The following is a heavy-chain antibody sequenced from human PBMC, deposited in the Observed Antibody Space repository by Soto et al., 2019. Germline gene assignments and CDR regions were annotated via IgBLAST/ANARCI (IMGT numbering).Heavy chain of an antibody. CDR2: IYWDDDR. J-gene: IGHJ3*02. D-gene: IGHD3-16*01. V-gene: IGHV2-5*02. CDR3: AHIMITWGGVSALDAFDM. Sequence: QITLKESGPTLVNPTQTLTLTCSFSGFSLSTSRVGVAWIRQPPGKALEWLAIIYWDDDRRYSPSLKTRLAITKATSKNKVVLTMTNLDPGDTATYYCAHIMITWGGVSALDAFDMWGQGTMVTVSS. CDR1: GFSLSTSRVG.